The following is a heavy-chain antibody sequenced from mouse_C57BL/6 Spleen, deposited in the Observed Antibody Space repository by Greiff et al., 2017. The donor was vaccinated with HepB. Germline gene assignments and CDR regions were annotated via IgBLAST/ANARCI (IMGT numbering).Heavy chain of an antibody. CDR1: GFSLTSYG. D-gene: IGHD1-1*01. Sequence: VKLVESGPGLVQPSQSLSITCTVSGFSLTSYGVHWVRQSPGKGLEWLGVIWSGGSTDYNAAFISRLSISKDNSKSQVFFKMNSLQADDTAIYYCARNYHYGSSYGDYAMDYWGQGTSVTVSS. V-gene: IGHV2-2*01. CDR3: ARNYHYGSSYGDYAMDY. CDR2: IWSGGST. J-gene: IGHJ4*01.